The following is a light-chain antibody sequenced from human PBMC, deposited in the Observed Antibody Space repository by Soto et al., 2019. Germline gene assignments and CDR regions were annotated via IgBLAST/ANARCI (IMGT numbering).Light chain of an antibody. CDR3: CSYVGSSTLM. CDR2: EVS. V-gene: IGLV2-23*02. J-gene: IGLJ3*02. CDR1: SRDVGLYNL. Sequence: QSALTQPASVSGSPGQSITISCTGTSRDVGLYNLVSWYQQLPGKAPKLIIYEVSERPSGISDRFSGSKSGNTASLTISGLQDGDEADYYCCSYVGSSTLMFGGGTKLTVL.